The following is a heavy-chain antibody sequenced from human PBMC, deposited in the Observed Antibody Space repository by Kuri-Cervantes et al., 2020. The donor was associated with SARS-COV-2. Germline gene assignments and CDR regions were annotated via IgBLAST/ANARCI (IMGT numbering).Heavy chain of an antibody. D-gene: IGHD2-21*01. CDR3: ATSGIGGLDH. Sequence: GESLKISCAASGFAFSDDYMTWVRQAPGMGLEWVADISTTGTYKNYAYSVKGRFTISRDNAKNSLFLQINSPRVEDTAVYYCATSGIGGLDHWGQGTLVTVSS. CDR1: GFAFSDDY. J-gene: IGHJ4*02. V-gene: IGHV3-11*06. CDR2: ISTTGTYK.